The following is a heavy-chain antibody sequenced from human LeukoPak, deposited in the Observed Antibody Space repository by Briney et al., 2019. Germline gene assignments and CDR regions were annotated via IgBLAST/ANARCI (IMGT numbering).Heavy chain of an antibody. CDR1: GFNFGDSA. D-gene: IGHD3-16*02. J-gene: IGHJ3*01. CDR2: ISFNGRNT. Sequence: GGSLRLSCAASGFNFGDSAMSWVRQTPRKGLEWVSLISFNGRNTYYGDSVKGRFTISRDNSKDTVYLQMNSLRAEDTAIFYCVRDIELSTWGPGTMVTVSS. V-gene: IGHV3-23*01. CDR3: VRDIELST.